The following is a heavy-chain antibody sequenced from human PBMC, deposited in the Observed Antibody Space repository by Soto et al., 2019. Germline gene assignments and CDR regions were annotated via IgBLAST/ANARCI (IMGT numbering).Heavy chain of an antibody. J-gene: IGHJ6*02. CDR2: IYTSGST. CDR1: GGSISSYY. Sequence: SETLSLTCTVSGGSISSYYWSWIRQPAGKGLEWIGRIYTSGSTNYNPSLKSRVTMSVDTSKNQFSLKLSSVTAADTAVYYCARDREGSSWSRHYYYGMDVWGQGTTVTVSS. CDR3: ARDREGSSWSRHYYYGMDV. D-gene: IGHD6-13*01. V-gene: IGHV4-4*07.